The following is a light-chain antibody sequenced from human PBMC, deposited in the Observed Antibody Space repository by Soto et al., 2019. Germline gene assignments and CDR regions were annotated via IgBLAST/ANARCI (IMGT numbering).Light chain of an antibody. CDR3: LAWYDSLNGNL. V-gene: IGLV1-44*01. Sequence: QSVLTQPPSASGTPGQRVTISCSGSSSNIESNTVYWYQQLPGMAPRLLIHTNDRRPSGVPDRYSGSKSGTSASLAISGLQSEDEADYYGLAWYDSLNGNLFGTGTKLTVL. CDR2: TND. CDR1: SSNIESNT. J-gene: IGLJ1*01.